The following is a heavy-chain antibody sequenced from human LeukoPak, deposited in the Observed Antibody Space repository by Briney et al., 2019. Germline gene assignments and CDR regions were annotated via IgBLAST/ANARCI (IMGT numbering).Heavy chain of an antibody. Sequence: GGSLRLSCAASGFTFSSYGMHWVRQAPGKGLEWVAVIWYDGSNKYYADSVKGRFTISRDNSKNTLYLQMNSLRAEDTAVYYCASTHSSGYYYESDYWGQGTLVTVSS. D-gene: IGHD3-22*01. CDR3: ASTHSSGYYYESDY. V-gene: IGHV3-33*01. J-gene: IGHJ4*02. CDR1: GFTFSSYG. CDR2: IWYDGSNK.